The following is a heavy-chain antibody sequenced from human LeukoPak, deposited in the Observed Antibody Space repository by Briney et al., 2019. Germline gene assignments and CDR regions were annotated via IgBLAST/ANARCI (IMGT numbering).Heavy chain of an antibody. J-gene: IGHJ6*03. CDR1: GYTFTSYG. Sequence: ASVKVSCKASGYTFTSYGISWVRQAPGQGREWRGWISAYNGNTNYAQKRQGRVTVTTDTSTSTAYMELRSLRSDDTAVYYCARDLTSVAGRYYYYYMDVWGKGTTVTVSS. V-gene: IGHV1-18*01. D-gene: IGHD6-19*01. CDR3: ARDLTSVAGRYYYYYMDV. CDR2: ISAYNGNT.